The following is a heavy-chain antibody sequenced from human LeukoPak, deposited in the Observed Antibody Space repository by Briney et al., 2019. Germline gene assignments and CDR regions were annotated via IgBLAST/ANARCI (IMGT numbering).Heavy chain of an antibody. V-gene: IGHV3-73*01. CDR2: IRSKANSYAT. CDR3: TLLEYCSSTSCGQNYYYYYYMDV. Sequence: GGSLRLSCAASGFTFSGSAMHWVRQASGKGREWVGRIRSKANSYATAYAASVKGRFTISRDDSKNTAYLQMNSLKTEDTAVYYCTLLEYCSSTSCGQNYYYYYYMDVWGKGTTVTVSS. CDR1: GFTFSGSA. D-gene: IGHD2-2*01. J-gene: IGHJ6*03.